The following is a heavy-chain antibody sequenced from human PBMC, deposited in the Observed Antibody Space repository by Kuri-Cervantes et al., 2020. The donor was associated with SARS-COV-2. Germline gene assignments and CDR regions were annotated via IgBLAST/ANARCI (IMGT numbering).Heavy chain of an antibody. Sequence: GESLKISCAASGFTFSGHWIHWVRQAPGKGLVWVSRINPDGSYTNNADSVKGRFTISRDNSKNTLYLQMNSLRAEDTAVYYCAREDIVVVPAVVGSPGSNGMDVWGQGTTVTVSS. V-gene: IGHV3-74*01. CDR3: AREDIVVVPAVVGSPGSNGMDV. CDR1: GFTFSGHW. CDR2: INPDGSYT. J-gene: IGHJ6*02. D-gene: IGHD2-2*01.